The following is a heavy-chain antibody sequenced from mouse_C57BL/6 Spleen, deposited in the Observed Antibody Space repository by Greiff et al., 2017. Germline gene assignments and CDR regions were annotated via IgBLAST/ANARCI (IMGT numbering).Heavy chain of an antibody. D-gene: IGHD2-5*01. V-gene: IGHV1-69*01. CDR3: ARRPTYYSNYEGDYYAMDY. CDR2: IDPSDSYT. Sequence: QVQLQQPGAELVMPGASVKLSCKASGYPFTSSWMHWVKPRPGQGLGWIGEIDPSDSYTNYNQKFKGKSTLTVDKSSRPASMQLSSLTSEDSAVYYCARRPTYYSNYEGDYYAMDYWGQGTSVTVSS. J-gene: IGHJ4*01. CDR1: GYPFTSSW.